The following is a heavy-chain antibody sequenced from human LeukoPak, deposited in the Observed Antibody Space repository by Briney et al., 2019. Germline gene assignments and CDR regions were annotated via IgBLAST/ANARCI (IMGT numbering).Heavy chain of an antibody. CDR3: AKARNYYGSGSYPY. J-gene: IGHJ4*02. V-gene: IGHV3-23*01. CDR2: ISGSGGST. D-gene: IGHD3-10*01. Sequence: GGSLRLSCAASGFTFSSYAMSWVRQAPGKGLEWVSAISGSGGSTYYADSVKGRFTISRDNSKNTLYLQMNSLRAEDTVVYYCAKARNYYGSGSYPYWGQGTLVTVSP. CDR1: GFTFSSYA.